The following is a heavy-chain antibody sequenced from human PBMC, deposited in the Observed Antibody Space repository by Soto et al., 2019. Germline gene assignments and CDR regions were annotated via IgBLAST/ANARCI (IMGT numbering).Heavy chain of an antibody. V-gene: IGHV4-59*08. J-gene: IGHJ6*02. Sequence: QVQLQESGPGLVKPSETLSLSCTVSGGSISSYYWSWFRQSPGKRMEWIGYVHHSWGSSYNPSLHSRVAISLDTSRSQFSLKVTYVTATDTAVYYCARQGFGPLHGLVDVWGQGTTVTVSS. CDR3: ARQGFGPLHGLVDV. CDR1: GGSISSYY. D-gene: IGHD3-10*01. CDR2: VHHSWGS.